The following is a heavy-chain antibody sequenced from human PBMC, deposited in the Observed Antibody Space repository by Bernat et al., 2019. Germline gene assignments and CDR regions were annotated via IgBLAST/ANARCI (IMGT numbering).Heavy chain of an antibody. CDR1: GFTFSSYG. Sequence: QVQLVESGGGVVQPGRSLRLSCAASGFTFSSYGMHWVRQAPGKGLEWVAVIWYDGSNKYYADSVKGRFTISRDNSKNTLYLQMNSLRAEDTAVYYCAREGYSYGRTYYYGMDVWGQGTTVTVSS. D-gene: IGHD5-18*01. CDR2: IWYDGSNK. V-gene: IGHV3-33*01. CDR3: AREGYSYGRTYYYGMDV. J-gene: IGHJ6*02.